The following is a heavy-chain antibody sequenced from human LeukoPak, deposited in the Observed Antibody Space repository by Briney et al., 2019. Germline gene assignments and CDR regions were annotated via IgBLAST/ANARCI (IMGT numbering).Heavy chain of an antibody. J-gene: IGHJ4*02. CDR2: INHSGST. Sequence: GSLRLSCAASGFTVSSNYMSWVRQPPGKGLEWIGEINHSGSTNYNPSLKSRVTISVDTSKNQFSLKLSSVTAADTAVYYCARGSYYAYWGQGTPVTVSS. CDR1: GFTVSSNY. V-gene: IGHV4-34*01. D-gene: IGHD1-26*01. CDR3: ARGSYYAY.